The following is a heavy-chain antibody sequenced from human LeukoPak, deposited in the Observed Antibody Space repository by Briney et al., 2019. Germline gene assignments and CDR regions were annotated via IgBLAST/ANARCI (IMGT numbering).Heavy chain of an antibody. J-gene: IGHJ5*02. Sequence: PSETLSLTCTVSGGSISSYYWSWIRQPPGKGLEWIGYIYYSGSTNYNPSLKSRVTISVDTSKNQVSLKLTSVTAADTAVYYCARLPIVLWFGESNWFDPWGQGTLVTVSS. V-gene: IGHV4-59*08. CDR1: GGSISSYY. CDR3: ARLPIVLWFGESNWFDP. CDR2: IYYSGST. D-gene: IGHD3-10*01.